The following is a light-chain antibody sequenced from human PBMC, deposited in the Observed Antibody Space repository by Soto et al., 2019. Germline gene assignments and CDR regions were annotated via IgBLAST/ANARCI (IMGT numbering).Light chain of an antibody. CDR2: KAS. CDR3: HQYLNLWT. Sequence: DIQMTQSPSTLSASVGDRVTITCRASQSISTWLAWYQQKPGKAPKLLIYKASSLEGGVPSRFSGSGSGTEFTLTISSLQPDDFATYSCHQYLNLWTFGQGTKV. J-gene: IGKJ1*01. V-gene: IGKV1-5*03. CDR1: QSISTW.